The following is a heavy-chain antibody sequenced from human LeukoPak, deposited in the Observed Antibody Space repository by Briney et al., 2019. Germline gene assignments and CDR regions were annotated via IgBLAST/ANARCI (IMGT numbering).Heavy chain of an antibody. D-gene: IGHD4-17*01. Sequence: AGGSLRLSCVASGFTVSNNYMSWVRQAPGKGLEWVSLIYGGGTTYYADSVKGRFTISRDSSKNTVYLQMDSLRAEDPAVYYYARGPNYGDYGGQWGQGTLVTVSS. CDR2: IYGGGTT. J-gene: IGHJ4*02. CDR3: ARGPNYGDYGGQ. CDR1: GFTVSNNY. V-gene: IGHV3-53*01.